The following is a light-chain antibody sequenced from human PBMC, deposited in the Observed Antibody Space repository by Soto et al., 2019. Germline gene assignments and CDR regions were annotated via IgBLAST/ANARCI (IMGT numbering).Light chain of an antibody. CDR3: QQYNGYPHT. CDR2: KAS. Sequence: DIQMTQSPSTLSASVGDRVTITCRACQSISTWLAWYQQNPGKAPKLLIYKASSLRNGVPSRFSGSGSGTEFTLTIYSLQPDDFASYYCQQYNGYPHTFGQGTKLEIK. V-gene: IGKV1-5*03. J-gene: IGKJ2*01. CDR1: QSISTW.